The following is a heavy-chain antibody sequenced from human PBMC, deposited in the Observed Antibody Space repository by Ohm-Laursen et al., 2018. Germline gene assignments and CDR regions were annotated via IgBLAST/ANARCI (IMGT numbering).Heavy chain of an antibody. J-gene: IGHJ4*02. CDR3: ATTRSSPHYFDY. CDR2: IYSGGNI. CDR1: GFTFSSYA. D-gene: IGHD4-17*01. Sequence: SLRLSCAASGFTFSSYAMSWVRQAPGKGLEWVSVIYSGGNIYYADSVKGRFTISRDISKNTLYLQMNNLRAEDTAVYYCATTRSSPHYFDYWGQGTLVTVSS. V-gene: IGHV3-23*03.